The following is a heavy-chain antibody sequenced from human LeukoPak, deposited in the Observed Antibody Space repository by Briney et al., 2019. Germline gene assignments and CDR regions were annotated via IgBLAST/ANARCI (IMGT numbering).Heavy chain of an antibody. J-gene: IGHJ4*02. CDR3: AREFYYDSSGYYSVYFDY. D-gene: IGHD3-22*01. CDR2: IYTSGST. CDR1: GGSISSGSYY. V-gene: IGHV4-61*02. Sequence: SETLSLTCTVSGGSISSGSYYRSWIRQPAGKGLEWIGRIYTSGSTNYNPSLKSRVTISVDTSKNQFSLKLSSVTAADTAVYYCAREFYYDSSGYYSVYFDYWGQGTLVTVSS.